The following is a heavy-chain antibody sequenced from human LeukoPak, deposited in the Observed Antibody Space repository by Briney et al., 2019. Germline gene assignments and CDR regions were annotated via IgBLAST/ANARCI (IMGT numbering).Heavy chain of an antibody. J-gene: IGHJ6*04. CDR1: GGSFSGYY. D-gene: IGHD2-21*02. CDR2: INHSGST. V-gene: IGHV4-34*01. CDR3: ARGHAQHIVVVTAPYYYYYGMDV. Sequence: SETLSLTCAVYGGSFSGYYWSWLRQPPGKGLEWNGEINHSGSTNYNPSLKSRVTISVATSKNHFSLKLSSVTAADTAVYYCARGHAQHIVVVTAPYYYYYGMDVWGKGTTVTVSS.